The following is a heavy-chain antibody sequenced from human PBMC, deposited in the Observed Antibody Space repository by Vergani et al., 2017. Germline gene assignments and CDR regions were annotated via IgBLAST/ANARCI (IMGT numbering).Heavy chain of an antibody. V-gene: IGHV4-61*02. J-gene: IGHJ4*02. CDR1: GESIRSGSHY. Sequence: QVKLQESGPGLLKPSQTLSLTCTVSGESIRSGSHYWSWIRQPAGKGPEWIGHIHTGGSTDLNPSFKSRVSISVDTSKSQFSLKLNSVTVAHTAVYYCAISRPYCTSGSCPAIWGQGTLVTVSS. CDR3: AISRPYCTSGSCPAI. D-gene: IGHD2-15*01. CDR2: IHTGGST.